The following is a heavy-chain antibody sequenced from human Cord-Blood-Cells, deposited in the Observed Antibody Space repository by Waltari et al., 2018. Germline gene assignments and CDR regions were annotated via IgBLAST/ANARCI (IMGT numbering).Heavy chain of an antibody. CDR2: IYHSGST. CDR1: GYSISSGYY. Sequence: QVQLQESGPGLVKPSETLSRTCAVSGYSISSGYYWGWIRQPPGQGLEWIGSIYHSGSTYYTPSLKSRVTISVDTSKNQFSLKLSSVTAADTAVYYCAKQDYGDYVWYWGQGTLVTVSS. V-gene: IGHV4-38-2*01. J-gene: IGHJ4*02. CDR3: AKQDYGDYVWY. D-gene: IGHD4-17*01.